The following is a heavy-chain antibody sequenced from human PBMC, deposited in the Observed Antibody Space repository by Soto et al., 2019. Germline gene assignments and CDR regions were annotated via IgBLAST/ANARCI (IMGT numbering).Heavy chain of an antibody. V-gene: IGHV4-4*07. CDR2: IYTSGST. Sequence: XETLSLRCTVSGGSIKSYYWSWIRQTAGKGLEWVGRIYTSGSTNYNPSLKSRVTMSVDTSKNQFSLKLSSVTAADTAVYYCARDRPVIAVAGTGGAYYYYGMDVWGQGTTVTVSS. D-gene: IGHD6-19*01. J-gene: IGHJ6*02. CDR3: ARDRPVIAVAGTGGAYYYYGMDV. CDR1: GGSIKSYY.